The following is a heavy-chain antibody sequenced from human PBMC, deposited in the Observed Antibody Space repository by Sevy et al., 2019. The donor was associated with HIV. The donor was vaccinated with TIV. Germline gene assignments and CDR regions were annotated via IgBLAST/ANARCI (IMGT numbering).Heavy chain of an antibody. CDR1: GGSISSYY. V-gene: IGHV4-4*07. CDR2: IYTSGST. J-gene: IGHJ3*02. Sequence: SETLSLTCTVSGGSISSYYCTWIRQPAGKGLEWIGRIYTSGSTNYNPSLKSRVTMSVDTPKKQFSLNLSSVTAADTAVYYCARGGGYFDDGFDIWGQGTMVTVSS. D-gene: IGHD3-10*01. CDR3: ARGGGYFDDGFDI.